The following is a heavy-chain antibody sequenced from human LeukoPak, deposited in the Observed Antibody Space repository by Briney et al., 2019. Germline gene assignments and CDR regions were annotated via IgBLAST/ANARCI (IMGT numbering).Heavy chain of an antibody. CDR1: GGSISSYY. D-gene: IGHD4-23*01. CDR3: ARVGVDDSGNIIKYFFDY. J-gene: IGHJ4*02. V-gene: IGHV4-59*01. CDR2: IYYSGST. Sequence: NPSETLSLTCTVSGGSISSYYWSWIRQPPGKGLEWIGYIYYSGSTNYNPSLKSRVTISVDTSKNQFSLKLSPVTAADTAVYYCARVGVDDSGNIIKYFFDYWGQGTLVTVSS.